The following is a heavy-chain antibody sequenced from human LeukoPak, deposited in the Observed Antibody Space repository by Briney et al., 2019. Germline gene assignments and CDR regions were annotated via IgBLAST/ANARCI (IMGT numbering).Heavy chain of an antibody. CDR1: GYSISSGYY. D-gene: IGHD3-3*01. J-gene: IGHJ4*02. CDR2: IYHSGNT. CDR3: ARIYYDFEFDF. Sequence: SETLSLTCTVSGYSISSGYYWGWIRQPPGKGLEWIGNIYHSGNTYYNPSLKSRVTISVDTSKNHFSLKLSSVTAADTAIYYCARIYYDFEFDFWGQGTLVTVFS. V-gene: IGHV4-38-2*02.